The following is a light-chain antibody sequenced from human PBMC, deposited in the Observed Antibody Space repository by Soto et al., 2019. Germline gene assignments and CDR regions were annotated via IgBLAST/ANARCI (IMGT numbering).Light chain of an antibody. CDR1: SSNIGSNT. J-gene: IGLJ1*01. V-gene: IGLV1-44*01. CDR2: SNN. Sequence: QSVLTQPPSASGTPGQRVTISCSGSSSNIGSNTVNWYQQLPGTAPKLLIYSNNQRRSGVPDRFSGSKSGTSASLAISGLQSEDEADYYCAAWDESLNGYVFGTGTKLTVL. CDR3: AAWDESLNGYV.